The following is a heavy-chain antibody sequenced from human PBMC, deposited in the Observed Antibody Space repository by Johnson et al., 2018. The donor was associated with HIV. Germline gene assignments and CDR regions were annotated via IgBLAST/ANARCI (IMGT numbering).Heavy chain of an antibody. J-gene: IGHJ3*02. CDR1: GFTFSSYA. CDR2: ISYDGSNK. V-gene: IGHV3-30*04. D-gene: IGHD7-27*01. Sequence: QVQLVESGGGVVQPGRSLRLSCAASGFTFSSYAMHWVRQAPGKGLEWVAVISYDGSNKCYADSVKGRFTISRDNSKNTLYLQMNSLRAEDTAVYYCARDQTGVTTIWGQGTMGTVSS. CDR3: ARDQTGVTTI.